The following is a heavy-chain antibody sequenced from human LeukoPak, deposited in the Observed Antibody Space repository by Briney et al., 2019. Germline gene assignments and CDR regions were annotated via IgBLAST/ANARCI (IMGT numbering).Heavy chain of an antibody. CDR3: ARHYYYDSSGYYLDY. CDR2: IYYSGST. V-gene: IGHV4-39*01. D-gene: IGHD3-22*01. CDR1: GGSISSSSYY. J-gene: IGHJ4*02. Sequence: SETLSLTCTVSGGSISSSSYYWGWIRQPPGKGLGWIGSIYYSGSTYYNPSLKSRVTISVDTSKNQFSLKLSSVTAADTAVYYCARHYYYDSSGYYLDYWGQGTLVTVSS.